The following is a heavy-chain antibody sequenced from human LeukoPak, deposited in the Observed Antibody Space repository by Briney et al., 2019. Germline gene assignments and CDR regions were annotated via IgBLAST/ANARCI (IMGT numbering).Heavy chain of an antibody. D-gene: IGHD3-10*01. V-gene: IGHV4-59*13. J-gene: IGHJ5*02. Sequence: LWGTRSLPSPASGAPFRSYSGGWFGQPPGKGLEWIGYGHYSGGTNYNPSLKSRVTISVHTSKNQFSLKLSSVTAADTAVYYCARLGTGNWFDPWGQGTLVTVSS. CDR3: ARLGTGNWFDP. CDR2: GHYSGGT. CDR1: GAPFRSYS.